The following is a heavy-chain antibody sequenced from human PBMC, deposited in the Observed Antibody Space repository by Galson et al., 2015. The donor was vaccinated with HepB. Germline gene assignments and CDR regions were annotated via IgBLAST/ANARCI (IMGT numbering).Heavy chain of an antibody. D-gene: IGHD3-3*01. CDR1: EFTFSDYI. CDR2: ISSNGSNK. V-gene: IGHV3-30-3*01. J-gene: IGHJ3*01. CDR3: ARTRQGAIFRVVNDAFDV. Sequence: SLRLSCAASEFTFSDYIMHWVRQAPGKGLEWVAVISSNGSNKFRADSVTGRFTISRDNSKNTLYLQMNSLRDEDTAVYYCARTRQGAIFRVVNDAFDVWGQGTMVTVSS.